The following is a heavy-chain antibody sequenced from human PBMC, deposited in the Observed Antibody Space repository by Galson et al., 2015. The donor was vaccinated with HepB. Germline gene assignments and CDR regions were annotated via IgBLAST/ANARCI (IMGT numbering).Heavy chain of an antibody. CDR2: IYHSGST. D-gene: IGHD2-2*02. CDR1: GGSISSSNW. V-gene: IGHV4-4*02. Sequence: LSLTCAVSGGSISSSNWWSWVRQPPGKGLEWIGEIYHSGSTNYNPSLKSRVTISVDKSKNQFSLKLSSVTAADTAVYYCAREDGGYCSSTSCYTANWFDPWGQGTLVTVSS. J-gene: IGHJ5*02. CDR3: AREDGGYCSSTSCYTANWFDP.